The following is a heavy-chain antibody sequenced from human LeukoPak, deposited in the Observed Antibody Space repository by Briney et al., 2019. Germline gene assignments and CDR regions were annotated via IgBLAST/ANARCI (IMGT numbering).Heavy chain of an antibody. D-gene: IGHD2-2*01. V-gene: IGHV4-39*01. CDR1: GGSISSDSYY. CDR3: ARLRYYCSSTSCYPPWFDP. Sequence: SETLSLTCAVSGGSISSDSYYWGWIRQPPGKGLEWIGSIYYSGSTYFNPSLKSRVSISVDTSKNQFSLKLSSVTAADTAVYYCARLRYYCSSTSCYPPWFDPWGQGTLVTVSS. J-gene: IGHJ5*02. CDR2: IYYSGST.